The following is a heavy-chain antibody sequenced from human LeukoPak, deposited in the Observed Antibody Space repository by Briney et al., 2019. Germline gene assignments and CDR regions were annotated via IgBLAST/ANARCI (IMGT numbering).Heavy chain of an antibody. V-gene: IGHV3-23*01. Sequence: GGSLTLSCGASGFTFNTHSMTWVRQAPGKGLEWVSSISANGVNTDYLDSVKGRFTTSRDNSKNTLYMHMNSLRADDTAIYYCAKASGPSGYYYMDVRGKGTTVTVSS. J-gene: IGHJ6*03. CDR3: AKASGPSGYYYMDV. CDR1: GFTFNTHS. CDR2: ISANGVNT.